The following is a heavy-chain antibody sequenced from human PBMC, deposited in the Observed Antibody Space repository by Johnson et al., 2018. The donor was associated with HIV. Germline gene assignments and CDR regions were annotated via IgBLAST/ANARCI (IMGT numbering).Heavy chain of an antibody. CDR2: INWNGGST. J-gene: IGHJ3*01. CDR1: GFTFDDYA. CDR3: AKVAVATAAGGVALDV. Sequence: VQLVESGGGLVQPGRSLKLSCAASGFTFDDYAMHWVRQTPGKGLEWVSGINWNGGSTGYADSVKGRFTISRDNSKNSLYLQINSLRAEDTGVYYCAKVAVATAAGGVALDVWGQGTMVTVSS. V-gene: IGHV3-9*01. D-gene: IGHD6-13*01.